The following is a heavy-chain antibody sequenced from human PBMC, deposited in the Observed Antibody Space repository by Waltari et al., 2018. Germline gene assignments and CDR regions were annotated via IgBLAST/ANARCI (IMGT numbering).Heavy chain of an antibody. V-gene: IGHV4-59*11. J-gene: IGHJ4*02. CDR2: IYYSGST. Sequence: QVQLQESGPGLVKPSETLSLTCTVSGGSISSHSWSWIRQPPGKGLEWIGYIYYSGSTNYNPSLKSRVTISVDTSKNQFSLKLSSVTAADTAVYYCARYGDYVSFDYWGQGTLVTVSS. CDR3: ARYGDYVSFDY. CDR1: GGSISSHS. D-gene: IGHD4-17*01.